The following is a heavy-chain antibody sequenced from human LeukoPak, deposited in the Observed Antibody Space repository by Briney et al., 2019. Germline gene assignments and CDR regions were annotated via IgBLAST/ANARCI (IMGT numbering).Heavy chain of an antibody. J-gene: IGHJ6*02. V-gene: IGHV1-8*01. CDR1: GYTFTSYD. CDR3: ARGYDFWSGYYYYGMDV. D-gene: IGHD3-3*01. CDR2: MNPNSGNT. Sequence: ASVTVSCKASGYTFTSYDINWVRQATGQGLEWMGWMNPNSGNTGYAQKFQGRVTMTRNTSISTAYMELSSLRSEDTAVYYCARGYDFWSGYYYYGMDVWGQGTTVTVSS.